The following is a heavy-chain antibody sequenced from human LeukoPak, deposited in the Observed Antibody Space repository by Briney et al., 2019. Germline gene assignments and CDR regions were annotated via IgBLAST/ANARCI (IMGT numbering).Heavy chain of an antibody. CDR3: ATDVGSGWYRDY. V-gene: IGHV1-18*01. D-gene: IGHD6-19*01. CDR1: GYTFTSYG. J-gene: IGHJ4*02. Sequence: ASVKVSCKASGYTFTSYGISWVRQAPGQGLEWMGWISAYNGNTNYAQKLQGRVTMTTDTSTSTAYMDLRSLSSDATDVYYCATDVGSGWYRDYWGQGTLVTVSS. CDR2: ISAYNGNT.